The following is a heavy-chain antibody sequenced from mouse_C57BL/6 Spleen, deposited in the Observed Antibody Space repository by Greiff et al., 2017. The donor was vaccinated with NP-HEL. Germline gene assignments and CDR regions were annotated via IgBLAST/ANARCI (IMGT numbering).Heavy chain of an antibody. J-gene: IGHJ2*01. D-gene: IGHD1-1*01. CDR2: IHPNSGST. V-gene: IGHV1-64*01. CDR3: ARTPITTVVATPFDY. Sequence: QVQLKQPGAELVKPGASVKLSCKASGYTFTSYWMHWVKQRPGQGLEWIGMIHPNSGSTNYNEKFKSKATLTVDKSSSTAYMQLSSLTSEDSAVYYCARTPITTVVATPFDYWGQGTTLTVSS. CDR1: GYTFTSYW.